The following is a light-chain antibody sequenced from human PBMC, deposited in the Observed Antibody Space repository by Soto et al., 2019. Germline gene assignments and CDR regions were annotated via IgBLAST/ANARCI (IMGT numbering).Light chain of an antibody. J-gene: IGLJ2*01. CDR3: CSYTSSSTLYVV. CDR1: SSDVGSYTL. V-gene: IGLV2-14*02. CDR2: EAV. Sequence: QSALTQPASVSGSPGQSITISCTGTSSDVGSYTLVSWYQQHPGQAPKLVIYEAVKRPSGVSNRFSGSKSGNTASLTISGLQAEDEGDYHCCSYTSSSTLYVVFGGGTKVTVL.